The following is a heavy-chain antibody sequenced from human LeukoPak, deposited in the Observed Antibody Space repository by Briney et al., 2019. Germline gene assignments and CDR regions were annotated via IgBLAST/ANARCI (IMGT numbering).Heavy chain of an antibody. CDR3: VRDYDTSGPQKNYFDF. CDR1: GGSSSSYG. CDR2: IIPMFDTV. V-gene: IGHV1-69*06. D-gene: IGHD3-22*01. J-gene: IGHJ4*02. Sequence: SVTVSCKASGGSSSSYGISWVRQAPGQGLEWMGRIIPMFDTVNYAQNFQGRVTISADKSTTTTYMELTSLRSGDTAVYYCVRDYDTSGPQKNYFDFWGQGTLVTVSS.